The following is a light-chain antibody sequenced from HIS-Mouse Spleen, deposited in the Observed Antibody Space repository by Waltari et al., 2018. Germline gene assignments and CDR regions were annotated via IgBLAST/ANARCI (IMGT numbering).Light chain of an antibody. CDR3: SSYTSSSTLFYV. CDR2: EVS. Sequence: QSALTQPASVSGSPGQSNTISCTGTSSDVGGYNYVSWYPQHPGKAPKLMIYEVSNRPSGVSNRFSGSKSGNTASLTISGLQAEDEADYYCSSYTSSSTLFYVFGTGTKVTVL. CDR1: SSDVGGYNY. V-gene: IGLV2-14*01. J-gene: IGLJ1*01.